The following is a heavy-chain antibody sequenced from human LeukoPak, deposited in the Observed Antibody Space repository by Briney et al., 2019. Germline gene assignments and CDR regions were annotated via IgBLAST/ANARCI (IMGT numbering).Heavy chain of an antibody. CDR1: GFTFSSYA. J-gene: IGHJ3*02. Sequence: PGGSLRLSCAASGFTFSSYAMHWVRQAPGKGLEWVAVISYDGSNKYYADSVKARFTISRDNSKNTLYLQMNSLRAEDTAVYYCASDCSSTSCHSSGHAFDIWGQGTMVTVSS. CDR3: ASDCSSTSCHSSGHAFDI. D-gene: IGHD2-2*02. V-gene: IGHV3-30-3*01. CDR2: ISYDGSNK.